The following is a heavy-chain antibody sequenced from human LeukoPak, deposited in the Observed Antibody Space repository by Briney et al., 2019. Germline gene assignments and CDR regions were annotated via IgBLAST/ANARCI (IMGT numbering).Heavy chain of an antibody. J-gene: IGHJ3*02. V-gene: IGHV4-39*01. CDR2: IYYSGST. Sequence: SETLSLTCTVSGGSISSSSYYWGWIRQPPGRGLEWIGSIYYSGSTYYNPSLKSRVTISVDTSKNQFSLKLSSVTAADTAVYYCARSYYDSSGYPDAFDIWAKGQWSPSLQ. D-gene: IGHD3-22*01. CDR1: GGSISSSSYY. CDR3: ARSYYDSSGYPDAFDI.